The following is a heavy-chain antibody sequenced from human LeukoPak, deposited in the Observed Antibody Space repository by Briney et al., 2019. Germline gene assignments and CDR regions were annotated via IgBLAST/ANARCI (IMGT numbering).Heavy chain of an antibody. V-gene: IGHV4-59*01. CDR2: LSYSDTT. Sequence: PSKTLSLTCAAAGGSISSGYWSWIRQPPPHRLQYIGYLSYSDTTTYNPSLKSRVTISVDTSKNQFSPKLTSVTAADTAVYYCARDNGLPQAFDIWGQGTMVAVSS. J-gene: IGHJ3*02. D-gene: IGHD2-8*01. CDR3: ARDNGLPQAFDI. CDR1: GGSISSGY.